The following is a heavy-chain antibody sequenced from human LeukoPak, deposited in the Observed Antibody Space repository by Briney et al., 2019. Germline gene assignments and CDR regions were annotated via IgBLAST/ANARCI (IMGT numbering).Heavy chain of an antibody. D-gene: IGHD6-13*01. CDR2: IRYDGSNK. CDR1: GFIFSSYG. CDR3: AKFGRYSSSWFDY. Sequence: PGGSLRLSCAASGFIFSSYGMHWVRQAPGKGLEWVAFIRYDGSNKYYADSVMGRFTISRDNSKNTLYLQMNSLRAEDTAVYYCAKFGRYSSSWFDYWGQGTLVTVSS. J-gene: IGHJ4*02. V-gene: IGHV3-30*02.